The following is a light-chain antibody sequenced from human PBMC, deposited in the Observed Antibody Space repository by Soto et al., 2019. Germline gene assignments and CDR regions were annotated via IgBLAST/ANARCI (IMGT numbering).Light chain of an antibody. CDR1: GTNIGAGYD. CDR2: GTT. Sequence: QSVLTQPPSVSGAPGQRITITCSGSGTNIGAGYDVPWYQHVPGMPPRLLIFGTTNRPSVVPDRFSGSKSGTSASLAITGGQAADEADYYCHSYDTRLSAWVFGEGTQLTVL. J-gene: IGLJ3*02. CDR3: HSYDTRLSAWV. V-gene: IGLV1-40*01.